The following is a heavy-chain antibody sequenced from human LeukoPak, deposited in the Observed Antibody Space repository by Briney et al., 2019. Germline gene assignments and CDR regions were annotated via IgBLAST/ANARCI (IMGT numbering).Heavy chain of an antibody. CDR2: ISGSGSAE. Sequence: GESLRLSCAASGFTFSSYSMTWVRQAPGKGLEWVSAISGSGSAEEYADSVKGRFDVSRDNSKNTLYLQMNSLRADDTAIYYCARCLGGTCNRGAFDIWGQGTVATVSS. D-gene: IGHD2-15*01. J-gene: IGHJ3*02. CDR3: ARCLGGTCNRGAFDI. CDR1: GFTFSSYS. V-gene: IGHV3-23*01.